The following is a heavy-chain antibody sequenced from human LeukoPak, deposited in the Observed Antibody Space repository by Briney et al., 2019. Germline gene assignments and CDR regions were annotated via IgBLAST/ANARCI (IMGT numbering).Heavy chain of an antibody. V-gene: IGHV3-21*01. CDR1: GFTFSSYS. CDR2: ISSSSSYI. J-gene: IGHJ4*02. CDR3: ARDRSTGSSIWYEFDY. Sequence: GGSLSLSCAASGFTFSSYSMNWVRQAPGKGLEWVSSISSSSSYIYYADSVKGRFTISRDNAKNSLYLQMNSLRAEDTAVYYCARDRSTGSSIWYEFDYWGQGTLVTVSS. D-gene: IGHD6-13*01.